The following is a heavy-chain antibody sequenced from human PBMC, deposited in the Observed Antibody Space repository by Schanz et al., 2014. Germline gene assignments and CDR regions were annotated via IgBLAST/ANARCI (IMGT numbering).Heavy chain of an antibody. J-gene: IGHJ3*02. CDR2: ISVYHSHT. Sequence: QVQLVQSGGEVKKPGASATVSCKASGYTFNNHGISWVRQAPGQGLEWMGWISVYHSHTNYAEKVHGRVTMTTDTSTSTAYMELRSLISDDTAVYFCARGPSTGAFDIWGQGTMVTVSS. V-gene: IGHV1-18*01. CDR3: ARGPSTGAFDI. CDR1: GYTFNNHG.